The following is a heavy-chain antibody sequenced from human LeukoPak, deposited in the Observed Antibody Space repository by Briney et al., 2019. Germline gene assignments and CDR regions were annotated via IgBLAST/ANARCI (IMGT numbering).Heavy chain of an antibody. CDR3: ARERRSGSYTTPRPQRENLGY. Sequence: ASVKVSCKASGGTFSSYAISWVRQAPGQGLEWMGGIIPIFGTANYAQKFQGRVTITADESTSTAYMELSSLRSEDTAVYYCARERRSGSYTTPRPQRENLGYWGQGTLVTVSS. D-gene: IGHD1-26*01. CDR1: GGTFSSYA. J-gene: IGHJ4*02. V-gene: IGHV1-69*13. CDR2: IIPIFGTA.